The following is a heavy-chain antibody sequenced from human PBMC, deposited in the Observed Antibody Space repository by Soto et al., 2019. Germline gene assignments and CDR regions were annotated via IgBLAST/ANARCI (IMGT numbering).Heavy chain of an antibody. CDR2: INSDGSTI. J-gene: IGHJ6*02. D-gene: IGHD3-3*01. Sequence: PGGSLRLSCAASGFNFGPFWMHWVRQAPGKGLVWVSHINSDGSTIVYADSVKGRFTISRDNAKSTLFLQMNSLRAEDTAVYYCARDRYSYYDFWSGSLPYYYYGMDVWGQGTTVTVSS. CDR3: ARDRYSYYDFWSGSLPYYYYGMDV. V-gene: IGHV3-74*01. CDR1: GFNFGPFW.